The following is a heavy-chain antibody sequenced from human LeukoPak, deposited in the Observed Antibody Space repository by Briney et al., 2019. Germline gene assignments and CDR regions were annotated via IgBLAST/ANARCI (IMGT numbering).Heavy chain of an antibody. J-gene: IGHJ6*04. CDR1: GFTFSSYE. D-gene: IGHD3-10*02. CDR2: ISSSGSTI. V-gene: IGHV3-48*03. Sequence: GGSLRLSCAASGFTFSSYEMNWVRQAPGKGLEWVSYISSSGSTIYYADSVKGRFTISRDNAKNSLYLQMNSLGAEDTAVYFCSELGITMIGGVWGKGTTVTISS. CDR3: SELGITMIGGV.